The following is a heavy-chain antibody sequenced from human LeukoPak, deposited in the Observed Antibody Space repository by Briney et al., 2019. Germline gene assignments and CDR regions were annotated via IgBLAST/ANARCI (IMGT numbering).Heavy chain of an antibody. Sequence: GGSLRLSCAASGFTFSSYSMNWVRQAPGKGLEWVSSISSSSSYIYYADSVKGRFTTSRDNAKNSLYLQMNSLRAEDTAVYYCARDRHLLRYFDWLRTGDYWGQGTLVTVSS. CDR1: GFTFSSYS. D-gene: IGHD3-9*01. CDR3: ARDRHLLRYFDWLRTGDY. CDR2: ISSSSSYI. V-gene: IGHV3-21*01. J-gene: IGHJ4*02.